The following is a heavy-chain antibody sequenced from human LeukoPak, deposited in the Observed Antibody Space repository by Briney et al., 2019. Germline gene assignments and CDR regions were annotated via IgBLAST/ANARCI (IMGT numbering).Heavy chain of an antibody. CDR1: GGSISSSSYY. V-gene: IGHV3-7*01. CDR2: INQDGSEK. CDR3: ARGGTYSGSWYYFDY. Sequence: ETLSLTCTVSGGSISSSSYYWGWIRQPPGKGLEWVANINQDGSEKYYVDSMKGRFTISRDNAKNSLFLQMNSLRAEDTAIYYCARGGTYSGSWYYFDYWGQGTLVTVSS. J-gene: IGHJ4*02. D-gene: IGHD6-13*01.